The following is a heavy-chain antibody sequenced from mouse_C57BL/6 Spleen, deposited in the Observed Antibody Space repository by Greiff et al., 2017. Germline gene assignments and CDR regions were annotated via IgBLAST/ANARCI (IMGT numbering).Heavy chain of an antibody. D-gene: IGHD2-4*01. J-gene: IGHJ4*01. CDR2: IYPGSGST. CDR3: AAGYDYDRGYAMDY. CDR1: GYTFTSYW. Sequence: QVQLQQPGAELVKPGASVKMSCKASGYTFTSYWITWVKQRPGQGLEWIGDIYPGSGSTNYNAKFKSKATLTVDTSSSTAYMQLSSLTSENTGVNYCAAGYDYDRGYAMDYWGQGTSVTVAS. V-gene: IGHV1-55*01.